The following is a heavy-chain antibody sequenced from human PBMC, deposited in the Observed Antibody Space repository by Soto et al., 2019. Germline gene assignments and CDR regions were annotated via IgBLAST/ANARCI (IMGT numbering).Heavy chain of an antibody. Sequence: SETLSLTCTVSGGSISSSSYYWGWIRQPPGKGLEWIGIIYYSGSTYYNPSLKSRVTISVDTSKNQFSLKLSSVTAADTAVYYCARRLYYDSSGFEGGGMDVWGQGTTVT. CDR3: ARRLYYDSSGFEGGGMDV. D-gene: IGHD3-22*01. V-gene: IGHV4-39*01. CDR2: IYYSGST. CDR1: GGSISSSSYY. J-gene: IGHJ6*02.